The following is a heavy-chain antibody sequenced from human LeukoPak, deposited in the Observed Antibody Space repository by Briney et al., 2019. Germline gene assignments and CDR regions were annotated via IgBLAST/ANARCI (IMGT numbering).Heavy chain of an antibody. J-gene: IGHJ4*02. D-gene: IGHD4-17*01. V-gene: IGHV2-5*01. Sequence: SGPTLVKPTQTLTLTCASSSFSLSTTGVAVGWIRQPPAKALEWLAPIYWNDNQRYSASLETRLTITKDTSKSQVVLTMTNVDPVDTATYYCAHTHDFGVYAPFDFWGQGTLVTVSS. CDR2: IYWNDNQ. CDR1: SFSLSTTGVA. CDR3: AHTHDFGVYAPFDF.